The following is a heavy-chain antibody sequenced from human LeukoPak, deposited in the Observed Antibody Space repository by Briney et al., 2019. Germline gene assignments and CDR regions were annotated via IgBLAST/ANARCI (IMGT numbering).Heavy chain of an antibody. J-gene: IGHJ3*02. CDR2: TDTSGNYI. Sequence: GGSLRLSCTASGFTFSNYGMNWVRQAPGKGLEWVSFTDTSGNYIYYGGSVKGRFTISRDNAKNLVSLQMNGLRAEDTAVYYCARGRSITLLRGVAMSDGFDIWGQGAMVAVSS. CDR3: ARGRSITLLRGVAMSDGFDI. CDR1: GFTFSNYG. V-gene: IGHV3-21*01. D-gene: IGHD3-10*01.